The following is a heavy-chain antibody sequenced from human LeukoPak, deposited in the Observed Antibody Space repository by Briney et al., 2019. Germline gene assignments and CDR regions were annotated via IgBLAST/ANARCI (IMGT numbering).Heavy chain of an antibody. J-gene: IGHJ4*02. CDR2: IASDGSST. V-gene: IGHV3-74*01. Sequence: GGSLRLSCVASGFPFSSYWVTWVRQAPGKGLVWVSRIASDGSSTTYADSVKGRFSISRDNAKNTLYLQMNSLRVEDTAVYYCARGRPHGNDYWGQGTLVTVSS. D-gene: IGHD4-23*01. CDR1: GFPFSSYW. CDR3: ARGRPHGNDY.